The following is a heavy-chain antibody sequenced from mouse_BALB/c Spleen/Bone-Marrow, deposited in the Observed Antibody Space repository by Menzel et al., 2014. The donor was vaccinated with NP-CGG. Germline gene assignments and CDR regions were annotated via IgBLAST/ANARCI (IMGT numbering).Heavy chain of an antibody. CDR1: GFSLSTSGMG. J-gene: IGHJ2*01. D-gene: IGHD4-1*01. Sequence: QVTLKECGPGILQPSQTLSLPCSFSGFSLSTSGMGVSWIRQPSGKGLEWLAHIYWDDDKRYNPSLKSRLTISKDTSRNQVFLKITSVDTADTATYYCARRANWHYFDYWGQGTTLTVSS. CDR2: IYWDDDK. V-gene: IGHV8-12*01. CDR3: ARRANWHYFDY.